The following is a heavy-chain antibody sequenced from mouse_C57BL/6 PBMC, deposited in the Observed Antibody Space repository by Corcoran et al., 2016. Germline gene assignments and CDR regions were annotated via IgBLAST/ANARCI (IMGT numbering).Heavy chain of an antibody. J-gene: IGHJ2*01. D-gene: IGHD1-1*01. CDR1: GYTFTTYG. Sequence: QIQLVQSGPELKKPGETVKISCKAFGYTFTTYGMSWVKQAPGKGLKWMGGINTYSGVPTYADDFKGRFAFSLETSASTAYLQINNLKNEDTATYFCARSPSFITTVVANFDYWGQGTTLTVSS. CDR2: INTYSGVP. V-gene: IGHV9-3*01. CDR3: ARSPSFITTVVANFDY.